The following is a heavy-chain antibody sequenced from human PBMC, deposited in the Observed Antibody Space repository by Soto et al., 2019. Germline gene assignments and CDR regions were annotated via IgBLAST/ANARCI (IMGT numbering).Heavy chain of an antibody. V-gene: IGHV4-34*01. CDR3: VRGRITISAPIDY. D-gene: IGHD3-3*01. CDR1: GGSFSGYY. CDR2: INHSGTT. Sequence: SETLSLTCAVYGGSFSGYYWSWIRQPPGKGLEWIGEINHSGTTNYNPSLKSRLTISVDTSKNQFSLKLNSVTAEDTAIYYCVRGRITISAPIDYWGQVTLVTVSS. J-gene: IGHJ4*02.